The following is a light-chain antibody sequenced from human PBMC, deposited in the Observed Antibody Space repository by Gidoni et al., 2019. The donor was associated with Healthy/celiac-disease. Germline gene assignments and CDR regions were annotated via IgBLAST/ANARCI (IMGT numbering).Light chain of an antibody. J-gene: IGKJ2*01. Sequence: DIQMTQSPSSRSASVGDRVTITCRASQSISSYLNWYQQKPGKAPKLLIYAASSLQSGVPSRCSGSGSGTDFTLTISSLQPEDFATYYCQQSYSTPYTFGQGTKLEIK. CDR1: QSISSY. CDR2: AAS. CDR3: QQSYSTPYT. V-gene: IGKV1-39*01.